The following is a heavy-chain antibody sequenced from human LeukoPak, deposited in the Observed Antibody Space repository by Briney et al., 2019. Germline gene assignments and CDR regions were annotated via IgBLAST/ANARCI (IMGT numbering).Heavy chain of an antibody. Sequence: SETLSLTCTVSGGSISSSSYYWGWIRQPPGKGLEWIGSIYYSGSTYYNPSLKSRVTISVDTSKNQLSLKLSSVTDADTAVYYCARHRCRTGKFDYWGQGTLVTVSS. CDR3: ARHRCRTGKFDY. CDR2: IYYSGST. CDR1: GGSISSSSYY. J-gene: IGHJ4*02. V-gene: IGHV4-39*01. D-gene: IGHD1-1*01.